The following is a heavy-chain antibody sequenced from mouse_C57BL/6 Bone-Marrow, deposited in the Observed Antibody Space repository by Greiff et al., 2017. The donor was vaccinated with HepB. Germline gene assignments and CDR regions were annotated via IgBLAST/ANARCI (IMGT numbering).Heavy chain of an antibody. CDR2: IHPSDSDT. CDR3: AIKEAPYYSNYDAMDD. Sequence: VQLQQPGAELVKPGASVKVSCKASGYTFTSYWMHWVKQRPGQGLEWIGRIHPSDSDTNYNQKFKGKATLTVDKSSSTAYMQLSSLTSEDSAVYYGAIKEAPYYSNYDAMDDWGQGTSVTVSS. V-gene: IGHV1-74*01. J-gene: IGHJ4*01. D-gene: IGHD2-5*01. CDR1: GYTFTSYW.